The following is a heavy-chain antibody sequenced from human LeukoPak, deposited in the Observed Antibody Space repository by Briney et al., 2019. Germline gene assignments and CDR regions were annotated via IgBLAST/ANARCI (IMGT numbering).Heavy chain of an antibody. V-gene: IGHV3-66*01. J-gene: IGHJ4*02. D-gene: IGHD5-18*01. CDR2: IYSGGST. CDR1: GFTVSSNY. CDR3: ARRFSYGTFDY. Sequence: GGSLRLSFAASGFTVSSNYMSWVRQAPGKGLEWVSVIYSGGSTYYADSVKGRFTISRDNSKNTLYLQMNSLRAEDTAVYYCARRFSYGTFDYWGQGTLVTVSS.